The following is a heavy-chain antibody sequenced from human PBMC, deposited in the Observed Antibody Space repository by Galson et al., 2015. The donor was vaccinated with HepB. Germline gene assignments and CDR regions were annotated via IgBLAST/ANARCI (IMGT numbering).Heavy chain of an antibody. D-gene: IGHD3-22*01. CDR3: AKDREYYDSSGYLAEYFQH. CDR1: GFTFSSYG. Sequence: SLRLSCAASGFTFSSYGMHWVRQAPGKGLEWVAVISYDGSNKYYADSVKGRFTISRDNSKNTLYLQMNSLRAEDTAVYYCAKDREYYDSSGYLAEYFQHWGQGTLVTVSS. J-gene: IGHJ1*01. V-gene: IGHV3-30*18. CDR2: ISYDGSNK.